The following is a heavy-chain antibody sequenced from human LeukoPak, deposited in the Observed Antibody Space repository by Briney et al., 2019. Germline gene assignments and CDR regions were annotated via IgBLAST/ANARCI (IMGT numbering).Heavy chain of an antibody. V-gene: IGHV4-59*01. J-gene: IGHJ3*02. CDR3: ARDGAVDILTGYGAFDI. CDR2: IFYTGST. D-gene: IGHD3-9*01. Sequence: TSETLSLTCTVSGDSISSYYWSWIRQPPGKGLEWIGSIFYTGSTNYNPSLKSRVTISVDTSKNQFSLKLNSVSAADTAVYYCARDGAVDILTGYGAFDIWGQETMVTVSS. CDR1: GDSISSYY.